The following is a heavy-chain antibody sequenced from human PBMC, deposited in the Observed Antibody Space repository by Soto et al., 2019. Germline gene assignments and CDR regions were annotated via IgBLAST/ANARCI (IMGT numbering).Heavy chain of an antibody. D-gene: IGHD3-22*01. CDR2: IDAGNGNT. V-gene: IGHV1-3*01. CDR1: GYTFITYA. CDR3: ARDRHYYDSSGSSYYFDY. J-gene: IGHJ4*02. Sequence: ASVKVSCKASGYTFITYAVHWVRQAPGQRLEWMGRIDAGNGNTRYSQKFQGRVTITRDTSASTAYMELSSLNSEDTAVFYCARDRHYYDSSGSSYYFDYWGQGTLVTVSS.